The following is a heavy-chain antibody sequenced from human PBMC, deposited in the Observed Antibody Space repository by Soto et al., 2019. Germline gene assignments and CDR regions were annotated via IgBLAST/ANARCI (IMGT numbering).Heavy chain of an antibody. Sequence: QVQLVQSGAEVKKPGASVKVSCKASGYTFTSYAMHWVRQAPGQRLEWMGWINAGNGNTKYSQKFQGRVTITRDTSASTAYMELSSLRSEDTAVYYCARDLGRDGGYCINGVCYTFDYWGQGTLVTVSS. CDR1: GYTFTSYA. D-gene: IGHD2-8*01. J-gene: IGHJ4*02. V-gene: IGHV1-3*01. CDR2: INAGNGNT. CDR3: ARDLGRDGGYCINGVCYTFDY.